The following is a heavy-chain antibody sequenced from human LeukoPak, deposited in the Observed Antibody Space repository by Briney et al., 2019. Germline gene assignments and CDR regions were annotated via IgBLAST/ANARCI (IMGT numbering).Heavy chain of an antibody. CDR2: INTDGTVT. V-gene: IGHV3-74*01. CDR3: ATKQWLAPPPDS. CDR1: GFTFSKYW. Sequence: GGSLRLSCAASGFTFSKYWMLWVRQAPGKGLESVSRINTDGTVTTYADSVKGRFTVSRDTAENTLFLQMNSVRDEDTAVYYCATKQWLAPPPDSWGQGTPVTVSS. J-gene: IGHJ4*02. D-gene: IGHD6-19*01.